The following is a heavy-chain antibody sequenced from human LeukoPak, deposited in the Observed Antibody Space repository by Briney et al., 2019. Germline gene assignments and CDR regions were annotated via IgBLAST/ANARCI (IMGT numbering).Heavy chain of an antibody. CDR3: AKSVLRFTYYYMDV. J-gene: IGHJ6*03. CDR2: ISWDGGST. V-gene: IGHV3-43D*03. D-gene: IGHD3-3*01. Sequence: GGSLRLSCAASGFTFDDYAMHWVRQAPGKGLEWVSLISWDGGSTYYADSVKGRFTISRDNSKNSLYLQMNSLRAEDTALYYCAKSVLRFTYYYMDVWGKGTTVTVSS. CDR1: GFTFDDYA.